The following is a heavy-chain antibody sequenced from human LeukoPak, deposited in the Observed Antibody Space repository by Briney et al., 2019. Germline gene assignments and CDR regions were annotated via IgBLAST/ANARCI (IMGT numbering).Heavy chain of an antibody. J-gene: IGHJ4*02. CDR1: GFTFSSYA. D-gene: IGHD4-17*01. CDR2: ITGCGHST. CDR3: TTYTVTPRHFDY. V-gene: IGHV3-23*01. Sequence: GGSLRLSCAASGFTFSSYAMSWVRQAPGKGLEWVSAITGCGHSTYYADSVKGRFTISRDNSKNTLYLQLNSLTAEDTAIYYCTTYTVTPRHFDYWGQGTLVTVSS.